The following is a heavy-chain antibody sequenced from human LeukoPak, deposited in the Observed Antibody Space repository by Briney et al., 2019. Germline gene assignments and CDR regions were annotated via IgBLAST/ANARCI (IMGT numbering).Heavy chain of an antibody. CDR3: AKVLRGLHRAFDY. J-gene: IGHJ4*02. CDR1: GFTFSSYA. V-gene: IGHV3-23*01. D-gene: IGHD4-11*01. Sequence: GGSLRLSCAASGFTFSSYAMSWVRQAPGKGLEWVSAISGSGGSTYYADSVKSRFTISRDNSKNTLYLQMNSLRAEKTAVYYCAKVLRGLHRAFDYWGQGTLVTVSS. CDR2: ISGSGGST.